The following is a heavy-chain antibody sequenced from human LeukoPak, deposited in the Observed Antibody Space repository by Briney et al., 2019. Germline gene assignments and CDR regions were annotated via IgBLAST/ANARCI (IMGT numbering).Heavy chain of an antibody. D-gene: IGHD3-10*01. V-gene: IGHV4-30-2*01. J-gene: IGHJ4*02. CDR2: IYHSGST. CDR3: AREGGSGPYYFDY. CDR1: GGSISSGGYS. Sequence: SSQTLSLTCAVSGGSISSGGYSWGWIRQPPGKGLEWIGYIYHSGSTYYNPSLKSRVTISVDRSKNQFSLKLSSVTAADTAVYYCAREGGSGPYYFDYRGQGTLVTVSS.